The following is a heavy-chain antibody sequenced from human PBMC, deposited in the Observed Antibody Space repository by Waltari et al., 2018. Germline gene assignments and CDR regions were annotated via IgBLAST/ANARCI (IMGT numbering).Heavy chain of an antibody. CDR3: VRPGSSVGWYYFDY. Sequence: QLQLQESGPGLVKPSETLSLPCPVSGDSISGSNYYWGWIRQPPGQGLEWIGSIAYGGTTYCNPSLKSRVTMSVDTSKNQFSLNLSSVTAADTAVFYCVRPGSSVGWYYFDYWGQGTLVTVSS. V-gene: IGHV4-39*01. CDR1: GDSISGSNYY. J-gene: IGHJ4*02. D-gene: IGHD6-19*01. CDR2: IAYGGTT.